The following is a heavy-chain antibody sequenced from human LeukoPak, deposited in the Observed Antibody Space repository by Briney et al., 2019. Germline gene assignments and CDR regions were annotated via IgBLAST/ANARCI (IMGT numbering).Heavy chain of an antibody. CDR1: GGSISSSSYY. CDR3: AKGAGPPWFDP. J-gene: IGHJ5*02. CDR2: MSSTGRT. V-gene: IGHV4-61*02. Sequence: SETLSLTCTVSGGSISSSSYYWSWIRQPAGKGLEWIGRMSSTGRTDYSPSLTSRVTISLDTSKNQFSMKLSSVTAADTAVYYCAKGAGPPWFDPWGQGTLVTVSS. D-gene: IGHD6-19*01.